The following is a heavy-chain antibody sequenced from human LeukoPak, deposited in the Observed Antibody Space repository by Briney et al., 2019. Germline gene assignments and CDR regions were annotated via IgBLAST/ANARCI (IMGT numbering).Heavy chain of an antibody. J-gene: IGHJ3*02. V-gene: IGHV4-30-4*08. D-gene: IGHD6-13*01. CDR3: ASSIAAAQADAFDI. CDR1: GGSISSGDYY. CDR2: TDYTGST. Sequence: SETLSLTCTVSGGSISSGDYYWRWIRQPPGKGLEWTGYTDYTGSTYYNPSLKSRVTISVDTSKSQFSLELSSVTAADTAVYYCASSIAAAQADAFDIWGQGPMVTVSS.